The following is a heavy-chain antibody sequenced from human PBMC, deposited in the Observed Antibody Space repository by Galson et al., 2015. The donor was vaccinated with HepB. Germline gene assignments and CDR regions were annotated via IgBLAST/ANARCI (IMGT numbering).Heavy chain of an antibody. J-gene: IGHJ3*02. CDR1: GGSISSGSYY. Sequence: LSLTCTVSGGSISSGSYYWSWIRQPAGKGLEWIGRIYTSGSTNYNPSLKSRVTMSVDTSKNQFSLNLGSVTAADTAVYYCARAAAAAFDIWGQGTMVTVSS. CDR2: IYTSGST. D-gene: IGHD6-13*01. V-gene: IGHV4-61*02. CDR3: ARAAAAAFDI.